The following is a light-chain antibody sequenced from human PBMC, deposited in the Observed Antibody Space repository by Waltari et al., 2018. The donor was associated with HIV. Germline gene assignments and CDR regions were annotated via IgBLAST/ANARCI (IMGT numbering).Light chain of an antibody. CDR2: GNT. J-gene: IGLJ2*01. Sequence: QSVLTQPPSVSGAPGQRVTISCTGTNSNIGAGYDVHWYQHIPGTAPKPLSYGNTKRPLGVPDRISGSKSATSASLAITGLQAEDEGDYYCQSYDSSLSGPIFGGGTKLTVL. V-gene: IGLV1-40*01. CDR1: NSNIGAGYD. CDR3: QSYDSSLSGPI.